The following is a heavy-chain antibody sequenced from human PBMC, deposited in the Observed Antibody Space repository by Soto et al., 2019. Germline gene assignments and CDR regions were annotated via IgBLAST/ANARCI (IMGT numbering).Heavy chain of an antibody. Sequence: EVQLLESGGGLVQPWGSLRLSCAASGFTFSNFAMSWVRQAPGKGLEWVSTIDSSGSRYYADSVKGRFTISRDNSNNTLYLQMTSLRAEDTAKYSCAKRQTVTTWRYDPFEVWGQGTMVTVSS. J-gene: IGHJ3*01. CDR1: GFTFSNFA. V-gene: IGHV3-23*05. D-gene: IGHD4-17*01. CDR3: AKRQTVTTWRYDPFEV. CDR2: IDSSGSR.